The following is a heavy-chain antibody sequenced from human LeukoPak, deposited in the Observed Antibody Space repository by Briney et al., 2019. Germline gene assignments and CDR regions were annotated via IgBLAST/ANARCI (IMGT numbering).Heavy chain of an antibody. CDR2: IRSDGSNK. J-gene: IGHJ4*02. CDR3: AKGVKQMVVMTAQHYLDY. V-gene: IGHV3-30*02. Sequence: LGGSLRLSCAASGFTFGSYGMHWVRPAPGRGLEWVTFIRSDGSNKYYADSVKGRFTISRDNSKNTLYLQMNTLIADDTAVYYCAKGVKQMVVMTAQHYLDYWGQGTLVTVSS. D-gene: IGHD2-21*02. CDR1: GFTFGSYG.